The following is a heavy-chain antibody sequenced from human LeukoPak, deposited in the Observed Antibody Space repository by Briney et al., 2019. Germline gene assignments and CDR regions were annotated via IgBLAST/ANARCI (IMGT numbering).Heavy chain of an antibody. V-gene: IGHV3-30-3*01. CDR1: GFTFSSYA. Sequence: PGGSLRLSCAASGFTFSSYAMHWVRQAPGKGLEWVAVIPYDGSNKYYADSVKGRFTISRDNSKNTLYLQMNSLRAEDTAVYYCARDPRRWQWLVCLDYWGQGTLVTVSS. CDR2: IPYDGSNK. CDR3: ARDPRRWQWLVCLDY. D-gene: IGHD6-19*01. J-gene: IGHJ4*02.